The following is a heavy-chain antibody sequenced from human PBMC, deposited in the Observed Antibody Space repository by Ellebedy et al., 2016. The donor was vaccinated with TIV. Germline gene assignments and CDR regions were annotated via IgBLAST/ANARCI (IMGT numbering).Heavy chain of an antibody. CDR2: IVVGSGNT. D-gene: IGHD1-26*01. J-gene: IGHJ6*02. Sequence: AASVKVSCKASGFTFTSSAMQWVRQARGQRLEWIGWIVVGSGNTNYAQKFQERVTITRDMSTSTAYMELSSLRSEDTAVYYCAAESLVVGATNHYYYNGMDVWGQGTTVTVSS. CDR3: AAESLVVGATNHYYYNGMDV. CDR1: GFTFTSSA. V-gene: IGHV1-58*02.